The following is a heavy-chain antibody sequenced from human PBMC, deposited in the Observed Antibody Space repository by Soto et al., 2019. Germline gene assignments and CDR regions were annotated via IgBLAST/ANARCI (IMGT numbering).Heavy chain of an antibody. V-gene: IGHV3-30-3*01. CDR3: ARDRGYCISTSCYGGAYYYGMDV. Sequence: QVQLVESGGGVVQPGRSLRLSCAASGFSFSTYAMHWVRQAPGKGLEWVAVISYDGSNKNYADSVKGRFTISRDNSKKTLYLQMNSLRADDTAVYYCARDRGYCISTSCYGGAYYYGMDVWGQGTTVTVSS. CDR2: ISYDGSNK. D-gene: IGHD2-2*01. CDR1: GFSFSTYA. J-gene: IGHJ6*02.